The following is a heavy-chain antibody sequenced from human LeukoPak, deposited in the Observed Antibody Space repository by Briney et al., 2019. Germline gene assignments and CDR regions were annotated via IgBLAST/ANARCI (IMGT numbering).Heavy chain of an antibody. D-gene: IGHD6-19*01. V-gene: IGHV3-7*03. J-gene: IGHJ4*02. Sequence: QPGGSLRLSCAASGFNFTNYCMHWVRQTPGKGLEWVANIKQNGRDTYYVDSVKGRFIISRDNVKNSLYLHLNSLRAEDTAVYYCVRDPHEGGNGWYYFDFWGQGTLVTVSS. CDR2: IKQNGRDT. CDR3: VRDPHEGGNGWYYFDF. CDR1: GFNFTNYC.